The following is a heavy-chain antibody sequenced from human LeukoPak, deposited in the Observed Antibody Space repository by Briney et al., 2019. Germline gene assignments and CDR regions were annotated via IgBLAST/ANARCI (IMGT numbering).Heavy chain of an antibody. CDR2: ALYTGST. CDR1: GGSISSYF. J-gene: IGHJ4*02. CDR3: ARDNGYSYGIDY. Sequence: PSETLSLTCSVSGGSISSYFWSWIRQAPGKGLEWVGYALYTGSTEYNPALKSRVTISLDTSNNQFSLRLSSVTAADTAVYYCARDNGYSYGIDYWGQERLVTVSS. D-gene: IGHD5-18*01. V-gene: IGHV4-59*01.